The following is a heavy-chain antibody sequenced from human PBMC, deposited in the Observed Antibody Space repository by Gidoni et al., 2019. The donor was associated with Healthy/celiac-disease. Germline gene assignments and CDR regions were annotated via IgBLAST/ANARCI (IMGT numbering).Heavy chain of an antibody. D-gene: IGHD4-17*01. Sequence: QVQLVQSGAEVKKPGASVKVSCKASGYTFTGYYMHWVRQAPGQGLEWMGWINPNSGGTNYAQKFQGRVTMTRDTSISTAYMELSRLRSDDTAVYYCARDLYYGGNSDGMDVWGQGTTVTVSS. CDR1: GYTFTGYY. CDR3: ARDLYYGGNSDGMDV. CDR2: INPNSGGT. V-gene: IGHV1-2*02. J-gene: IGHJ6*02.